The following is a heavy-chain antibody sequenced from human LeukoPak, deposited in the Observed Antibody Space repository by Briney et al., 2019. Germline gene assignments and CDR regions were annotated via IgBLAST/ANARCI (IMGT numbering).Heavy chain of an antibody. CDR3: ARDLLYSSSSDFDY. J-gene: IGHJ4*02. V-gene: IGHV1-2*06. D-gene: IGHD6-6*01. CDR1: GYTCTGNY. Sequence: ASVKVSCKCSGYTCTGNYIHWVRQPPGQGLEWMGRINPKSGGTNYAQKFQGRVAMTRDTSIRTAYFELRRLGSDDTAVYYCARDLLYSSSSDFDYWGQGPLVTVSS. CDR2: INPKSGGT.